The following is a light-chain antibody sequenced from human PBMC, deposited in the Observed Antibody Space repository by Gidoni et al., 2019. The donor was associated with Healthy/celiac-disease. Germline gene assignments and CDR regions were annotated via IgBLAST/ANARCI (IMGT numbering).Light chain of an antibody. Sequence: IVMTQSPASLAVSLGERATINCKSSQSVLYSSNNKNYLAWYQQKPGQPPKLRIYWASTRESGVPDRFSGSGSGTEFTLTISSLQAEDVAVYYCQQYYSTHPTFGGGTKVEIK. CDR2: WAS. V-gene: IGKV4-1*01. CDR1: QSVLYSSNNKNY. J-gene: IGKJ4*01. CDR3: QQYYSTHPT.